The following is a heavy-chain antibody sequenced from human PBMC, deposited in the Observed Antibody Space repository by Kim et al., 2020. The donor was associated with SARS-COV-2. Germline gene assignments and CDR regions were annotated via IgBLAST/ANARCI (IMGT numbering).Heavy chain of an antibody. D-gene: IGHD2-15*01. CDR3: AKVVGCSGGSCYGPFPGWYFDL. J-gene: IGHJ2*01. Sequence: GGSLRLSCAASGFTFSSYAMSWVRQAPGKGLEWVSAISGSGGSTYYADSVKGRFTISRDNSKNTLYLQMNSLRAEDTAVYYCAKVVGCSGGSCYGPFPGWYFDLWGRGTLVTVSS. CDR1: GFTFSSYA. CDR2: ISGSGGST. V-gene: IGHV3-23*01.